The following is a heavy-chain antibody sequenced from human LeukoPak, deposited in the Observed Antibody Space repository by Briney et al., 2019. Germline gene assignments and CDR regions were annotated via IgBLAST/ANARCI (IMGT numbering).Heavy chain of an antibody. CDR3: ARGGNYYDSSGYYFDY. CDR1: GGSISSYY. CDR2: IYYSGST. D-gene: IGHD3-22*01. Sequence: SETLSLTCTVSGGSISSYYWSWLRQPPGKGLEWIGYIYYSGSTNYNPSLKSRVTISVDTSKNQFSLKLSSVTAADTAVYYCARGGNYYDSSGYYFDYWGQGTLVTVSS. V-gene: IGHV4-59*13. J-gene: IGHJ4*02.